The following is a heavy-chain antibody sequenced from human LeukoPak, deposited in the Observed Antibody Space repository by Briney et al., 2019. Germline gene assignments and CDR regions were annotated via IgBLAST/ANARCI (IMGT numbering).Heavy chain of an antibody. V-gene: IGHV4-30-2*01. CDR3: ARSRGYYYGYPGGFDY. CDR2: IYLSGST. CDR1: GGSISSGGYS. J-gene: IGHJ4*02. D-gene: IGHD5-18*01. Sequence: SQTLSLTCAVSGGSISSGGYSWSWIRQPPGKGLEWIGYIYLSGSTYYNPSLKSRVTISVDRSKNQFSLKLRSVTAADTAVYYCARSRGYYYGYPGGFDYWGQGTLVTVSS.